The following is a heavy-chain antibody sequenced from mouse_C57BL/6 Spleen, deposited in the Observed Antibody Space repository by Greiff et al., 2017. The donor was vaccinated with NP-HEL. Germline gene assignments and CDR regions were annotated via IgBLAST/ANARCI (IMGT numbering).Heavy chain of an antibody. CDR1: GYTFTSYW. V-gene: IGHV1-53*01. CDR2: INPSNGGT. D-gene: IGHD3-1*01. Sequence: VQLQQPGTELVKPGASVKLSCKASGYTFTSYWMHWVKQRPGQGLEWIGDINPSNGGTNYNEKFKSKATLTVDKSSSTAYMQLSSLTSEDSAVYYCAREESGTGDGFAYWGQGTLVTVSA. J-gene: IGHJ3*01. CDR3: AREESGTGDGFAY.